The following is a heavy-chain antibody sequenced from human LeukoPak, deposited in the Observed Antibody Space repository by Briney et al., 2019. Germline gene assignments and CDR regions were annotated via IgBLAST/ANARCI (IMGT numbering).Heavy chain of an antibody. CDR1: GFTFSGYW. Sequence: GGSLRLSCAASGFTFSGYWMHWVRQAPGKGLVWLSRINSDGSSTGYADSVKGRFTISRDNAKNTLYLQMNSLRAEDTAVYYCAKVTYGSGTYGAFDYWGQGTLVTVSS. J-gene: IGHJ4*02. V-gene: IGHV3-74*01. CDR3: AKVTYGSGTYGAFDY. CDR2: INSDGSST. D-gene: IGHD3-10*01.